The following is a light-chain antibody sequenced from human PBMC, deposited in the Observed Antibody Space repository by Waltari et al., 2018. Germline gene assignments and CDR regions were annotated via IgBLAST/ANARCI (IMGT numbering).Light chain of an antibody. J-gene: IGKJ2*01. CDR3: QQYYSIPYT. CDR1: QRVSYSSNNKNY. V-gene: IGKV4-1*01. Sequence: DIAITQSPDSLAVSLGERATIKCKSSQRVSYSSNNKNYLAWYQQKPGQPPKLLIYWASTRESGVPDRFSGSGSGTDFTLTISSLQAEDVAIYYCQQYYSIPYTFGQGTKLEIK. CDR2: WAS.